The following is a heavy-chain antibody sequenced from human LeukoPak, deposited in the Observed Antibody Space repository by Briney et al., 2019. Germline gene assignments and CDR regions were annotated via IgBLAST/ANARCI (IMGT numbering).Heavy chain of an antibody. CDR2: IHYGGAT. CDR3: ASLRLGELSPIDF. Sequence: SETLSLTCTVSGGSFSSSTYYWGWIRQPPGKGLEWIGSIHYGGATYYNPSLKSRVTISVDASKNHFSLKLTSVTAADTAVYYCASLRLGELSPIDFWGQGNLVTVSS. CDR1: GGSFSSSTYY. J-gene: IGHJ4*02. V-gene: IGHV4-39*01. D-gene: IGHD3-16*02.